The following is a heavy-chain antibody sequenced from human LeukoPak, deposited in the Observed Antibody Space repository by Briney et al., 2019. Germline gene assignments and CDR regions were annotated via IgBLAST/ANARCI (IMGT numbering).Heavy chain of an antibody. CDR1: GFIFAEYA. D-gene: IGHD2-8*01. CDR3: VKGHSIMGALRDFFDL. Sequence: PGGSLRLSCAASGFIFAEYAMHWVRQAPGKGLEWVSGISWNNETRGYADSVKGRFTTSRDNAKNFLHLEMNNLRPEDTALYYCVKGHSIMGALRDFFDLWGQGTLVTVSS. V-gene: IGHV3-9*01. J-gene: IGHJ5*02. CDR2: ISWNNETR.